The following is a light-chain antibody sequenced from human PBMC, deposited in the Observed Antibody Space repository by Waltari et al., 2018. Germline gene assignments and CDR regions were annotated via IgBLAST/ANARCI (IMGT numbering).Light chain of an antibody. CDR2: KAS. Sequence: DIQMTQSPSTLSASVGDRVTITCRASQSISSWLAWYQQKPGKAPKLLIYKASHLESGVPSRLSGSGSGTEFTLTISSLQPDDFATYYCQQYNSYPTFGQGTKLEIK. J-gene: IGKJ2*01. CDR1: QSISSW. CDR3: QQYNSYPT. V-gene: IGKV1-5*03.